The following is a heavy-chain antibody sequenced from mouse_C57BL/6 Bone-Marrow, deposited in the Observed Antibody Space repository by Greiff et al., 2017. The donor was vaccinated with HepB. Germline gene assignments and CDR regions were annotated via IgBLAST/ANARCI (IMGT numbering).Heavy chain of an antibody. Sequence: QVTLKVSGPGILQPSQTLSLSCSFSGFSLSTFGMGLGWIRQPSGKGLEWLAHIWWDDDKYYNPALKSRLTISKDTSNNQVFLKIANVDTADTATYYCARVPPRWYFDVWCTGATVTVSS. CDR3: ARVPPRWYFDV. CDR2: IWWDDDK. V-gene: IGHV8-8*01. J-gene: IGHJ1*03. D-gene: IGHD2-10*02. CDR1: GFSLSTFGMG.